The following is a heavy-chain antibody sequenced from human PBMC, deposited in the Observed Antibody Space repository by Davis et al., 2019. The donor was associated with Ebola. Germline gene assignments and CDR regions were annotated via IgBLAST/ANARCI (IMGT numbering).Heavy chain of an antibody. J-gene: IGHJ5*02. Sequence: ESLKISCAASGLTFSGSAMHWVRQAPGNGLEWVGRIRRKANSYATAYAASVKGRFTISRDDSKNTLYLQMNSLKTEDTAVYYCTGRPPTVATSWFNPWGQGTLVTVSS. CDR2: IRRKANSYAT. V-gene: IGHV3-73*01. CDR3: TGRPPTVATSWFNP. D-gene: IGHD5-12*01. CDR1: GLTFSGSA.